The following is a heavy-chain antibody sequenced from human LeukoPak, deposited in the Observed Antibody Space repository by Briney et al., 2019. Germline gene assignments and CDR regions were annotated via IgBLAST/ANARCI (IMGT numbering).Heavy chain of an antibody. D-gene: IGHD3-10*01. J-gene: IGHJ5*02. Sequence: ASVKVSCKASGGTFSSYAISWVRQAPGQGLEWMGRIIPILGIANYAQKFQGRVTMTRNTSISTAYMELSSLRSEDTAVYYCARGPSRWFGKFDPWGQGTLVTVSS. CDR3: ARGPSRWFGKFDP. CDR2: IIPILGIA. CDR1: GGTFSSYA. V-gene: IGHV1-69*04.